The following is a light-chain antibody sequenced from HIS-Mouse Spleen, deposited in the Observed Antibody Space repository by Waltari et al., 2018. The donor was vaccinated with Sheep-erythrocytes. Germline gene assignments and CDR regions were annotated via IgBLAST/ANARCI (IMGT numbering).Light chain of an antibody. CDR2: GAS. V-gene: IGKV3-15*01. J-gene: IGKJ2*01. CDR1: QGFSSN. Sequence: EIVMTQSPATLSVSPGERATLSCRARQGFSSNLAWYQQKPGQVPRLLIYGASTRATGIPARFSGSGSGTEFTLTISSMQSEDFAVYYCQQYNNWPPPYTFGQGTKLEIK. CDR3: QQYNNWPPPYT.